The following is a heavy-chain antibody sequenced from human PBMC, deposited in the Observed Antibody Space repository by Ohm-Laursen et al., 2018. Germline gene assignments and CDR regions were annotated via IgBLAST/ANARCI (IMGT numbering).Heavy chain of an antibody. CDR2: ISWNSVNI. D-gene: IGHD3-22*01. CDR1: GFTFDGYA. CDR3: AKDMDRSGRIVVFDY. Sequence: SLRLSCAAPGFTFDGYAMHWVRQAPGKGLEWVSGISWNSVNIGYADSVTGRFTISRDNAKNSLYLQMNSLRAEDTALYYCAKDMDRSGRIVVFDYWGQGTPVTVSS. J-gene: IGHJ4*02. V-gene: IGHV3-9*01.